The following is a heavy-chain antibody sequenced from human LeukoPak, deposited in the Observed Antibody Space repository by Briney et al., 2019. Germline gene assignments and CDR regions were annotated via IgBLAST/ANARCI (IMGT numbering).Heavy chain of an antibody. CDR3: ARRAVHCSSTSCYYYYYYMDV. Sequence: PSETLSLTCTVSGGSISSSSYYWGWIRQPPGKGLEWIGSIYYSGSTYYNPSLKSRVTISVDTSKNQFSLKLSSVTAADTAVYYCARRAVHCSSTSCYYYYYYMDVWGKGTTVTVSS. CDR1: GGSISSSSYY. CDR2: IYYSGST. D-gene: IGHD2-2*01. V-gene: IGHV4-39*07. J-gene: IGHJ6*03.